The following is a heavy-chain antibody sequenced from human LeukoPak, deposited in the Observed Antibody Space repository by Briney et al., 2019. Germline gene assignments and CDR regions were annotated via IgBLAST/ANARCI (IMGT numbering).Heavy chain of an antibody. CDR3: TRAPANDHFWRGSSDNKFGP. CDR1: GFTFGDYA. Sequence: GGSLRLFCTTSGFTFGDYAMTWVRQAPGKGLEWVVFIRNQAYGGTTQYAASVKGRFTISRDDSKGIAYLQMNSLKTEAAALYYCTRAPANDHFWRGSSDNKFGPWGQGTLVTVSS. CDR2: IRNQAYGGTT. J-gene: IGHJ5*02. V-gene: IGHV3-49*04. D-gene: IGHD3-3*02.